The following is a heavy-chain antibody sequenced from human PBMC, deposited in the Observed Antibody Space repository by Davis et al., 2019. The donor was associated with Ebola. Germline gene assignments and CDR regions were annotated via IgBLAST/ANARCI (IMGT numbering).Heavy chain of an antibody. V-gene: IGHV5-51*01. J-gene: IGHJ4*02. CDR3: ARQESLYGSSDY. D-gene: IGHD3-22*01. CDR1: GYGFADYW. CDR2: MYAGDSDT. Sequence: GESPKISCKCPGYGFADYWIAWVRQTPGKGLEWMGVMYAGDSDTRYSPSFEGQVTISVDRSITTAYLHWNSLKASDTGIYYCARQESLYGSSDYWGQGTLVTVSS.